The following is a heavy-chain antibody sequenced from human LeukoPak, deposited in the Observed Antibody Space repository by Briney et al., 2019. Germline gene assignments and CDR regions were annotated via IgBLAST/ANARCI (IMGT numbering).Heavy chain of an antibody. J-gene: IGHJ5*02. CDR1: RFTFSSFA. D-gene: IGHD5-12*01. CDR3: AKDHIVVTFWFDP. Sequence: GGSLRLSCAASRFTFSSFAMSWVRQAPGKGLEWVSAISGSGGSTYYADSVKGRFTISRDNSKNTLYLQMNSLRAEDTAVYYCAKDHIVVTFWFDPWGQGTLVTVSS. V-gene: IGHV3-23*01. CDR2: ISGSGGST.